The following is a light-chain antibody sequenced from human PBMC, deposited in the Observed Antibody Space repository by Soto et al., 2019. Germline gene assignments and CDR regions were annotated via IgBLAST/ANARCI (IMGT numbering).Light chain of an antibody. CDR2: DAS. CDR3: QQRSSRPPHT. CDR1: QSISSW. J-gene: IGKJ4*01. V-gene: IGKV1-5*01. Sequence: DIKMTQSPSSLSSSIRDRVTITCRASQSISSWLAWYQQKPGKAPKLLIYDASSLESGVPSRCSGSGSGTDFTLTISSLVPEEFAVYYCQQRSSRPPHTFGGGTKVDI.